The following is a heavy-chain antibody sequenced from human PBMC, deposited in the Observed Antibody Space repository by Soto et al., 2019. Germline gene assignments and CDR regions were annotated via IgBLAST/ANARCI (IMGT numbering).Heavy chain of an antibody. CDR1: GFTFSSYA. V-gene: IGHV3-23*01. D-gene: IGHD4-17*01. J-gene: IGHJ3*02. Sequence: GGSLRLSCAASGFTFSSYAMSWVRQAPGKGLEWVSAISGSGGSTYYADAVKGRFTISRDNSKNTLYLQMNSLRAEDTAVYYCAKEAYATVTTRDAFDIWGQGTMVTVSS. CDR2: ISGSGGST. CDR3: AKEAYATVTTRDAFDI.